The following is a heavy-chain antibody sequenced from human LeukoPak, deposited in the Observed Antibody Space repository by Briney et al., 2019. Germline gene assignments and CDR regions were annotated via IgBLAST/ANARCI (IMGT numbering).Heavy chain of an antibody. CDR1: GFTFSSHW. D-gene: IGHD6-13*01. V-gene: IGHV3-7*01. CDR3: AKDPRRQQLPSNWFDP. J-gene: IGHJ5*02. Sequence: GGSLRLSCAVSGFTFSSHWMSWVRQAPGKGLEWVANIKHDGSEKYYVDSVKGRFTISRDNAKNSLYLQMNSLRAEDTAVYYCAKDPRRQQLPSNWFDPWGQGTLVTVSS. CDR2: IKHDGSEK.